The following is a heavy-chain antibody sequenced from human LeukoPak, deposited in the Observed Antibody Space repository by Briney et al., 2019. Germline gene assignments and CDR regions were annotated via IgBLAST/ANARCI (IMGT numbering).Heavy chain of an antibody. CDR1: GGSISSSSYY. D-gene: IGHD6-13*01. CDR3: ARHEAHGLAAAGSFDY. J-gene: IGHJ4*02. CDR2: IYYIGST. V-gene: IGHV4-39*01. Sequence: KTSETLSLTCTVSGGSISSSSYYWGWIRQPPGKGLEWIGSIYYIGSTYYNPSLKSRVTISVDTSKNQFSLKLSSVTATDTAVYYCARHEAHGLAAAGSFDYWGQGTPVTVSS.